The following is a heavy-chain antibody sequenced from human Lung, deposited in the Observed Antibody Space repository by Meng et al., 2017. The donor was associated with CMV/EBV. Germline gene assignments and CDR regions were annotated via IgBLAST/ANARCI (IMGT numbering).Heavy chain of an antibody. CDR2: IYYSGST. CDR1: GGSVSSGSYY. D-gene: IGHD3-3*01. V-gene: IGHV4-61*01. J-gene: IGHJ3*02. CDR3: ARMGRFSGSYDFWSGYSPPGGFDI. Sequence: GSLRLSCTVSGGSVSSGSYYWSWTRQPPGKGLEWIGYIYYSGSTNYNPSLKSRVTISVDTSKNQFSLKLSSVTAADTAVYYCARMGRFSGSYDFWSGYSPPGGFDIWGQGTMVTVSS.